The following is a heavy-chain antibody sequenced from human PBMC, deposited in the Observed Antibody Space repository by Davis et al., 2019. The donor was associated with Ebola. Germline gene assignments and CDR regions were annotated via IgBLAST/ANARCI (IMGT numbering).Heavy chain of an antibody. CDR3: ARIPIYYESGVMDIDY. CDR2: SGST. D-gene: IGHD3-22*01. CDR1: GGSISGYY. J-gene: IGHJ4*02. Sequence: GSLRLSCAVYGGSISGYYWSWIRQHPGKGLEWIGDSGSTNYNPSLKSRVTISVDTSMNQSSLKLTSVTAADTAVYYCARIPIYYESGVMDIDYWGRGTLVTVSS. V-gene: IGHV4-34*01.